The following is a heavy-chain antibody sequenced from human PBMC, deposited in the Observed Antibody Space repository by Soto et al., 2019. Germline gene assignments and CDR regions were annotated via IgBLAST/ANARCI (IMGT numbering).Heavy chain of an antibody. CDR1: GFTFSSYA. V-gene: IGHV3-30-3*01. Sequence: QVQLVESGGGVVQPGRSLRLSCAASGFTFSSYAMHWVRQAPGKGLEWVAVISYDGSNKYYADSVKGRFTISRDNSKNTLCLQMNSLRAEDTAVYYCAREGELRGGFDYWGQGTLVTVSS. J-gene: IGHJ4*02. D-gene: IGHD1-26*01. CDR3: AREGELRGGFDY. CDR2: ISYDGSNK.